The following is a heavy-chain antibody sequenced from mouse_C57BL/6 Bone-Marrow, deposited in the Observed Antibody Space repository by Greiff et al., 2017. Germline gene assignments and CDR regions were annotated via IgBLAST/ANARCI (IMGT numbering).Heavy chain of an antibody. CDR2: IYPGSGNT. J-gene: IGHJ2*02. Sequence: QVQLQQSGPELVKPGASVKISCKASGYSFTSYYIHWVKQRPGQGLEWIGWIYPGSGNTKYNEKFKGKATLTADKSSSTAYMQLSILPSEDAAVYYCARLVATVVADYWGQGTSLTVSS. V-gene: IGHV1-66*01. D-gene: IGHD1-1*01. CDR1: GYSFTSYY. CDR3: ARLVATVVADY.